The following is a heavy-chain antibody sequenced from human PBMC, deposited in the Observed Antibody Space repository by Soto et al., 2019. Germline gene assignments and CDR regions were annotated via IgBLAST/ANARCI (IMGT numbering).Heavy chain of an antibody. CDR3: ARSKPPVVAALY. CDR1: GGSISSGDYY. CDR2: IYYSGST. Sequence: PSETLSLTCTVSGGSISSGDYYWSWIRQPPGKGLEWIGYIYYSGSTYYNPSLKSRVTISVDTSKNQFSLKLSSVTAADTAVYYCARSKPPVVAALYWGQGTLVTVSS. J-gene: IGHJ4*02. V-gene: IGHV4-30-4*01. D-gene: IGHD2-15*01.